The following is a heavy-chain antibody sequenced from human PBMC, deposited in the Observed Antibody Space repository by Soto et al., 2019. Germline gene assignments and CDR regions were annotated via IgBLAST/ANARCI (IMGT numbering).Heavy chain of an antibody. V-gene: IGHV1-18*01. CDR3: ARSGPAAAGRGYYYYGMDV. Sequence: QVQLVQSGAEVKKPGVSVKVSCKATGYTFTSYGISWVRQAPGKGLEWMGWISAYNGNTNYAQKLQGRVTMTTDTSTSTAYMELRSLRSDDTAVYYCARSGPAAAGRGYYYYGMDVWGQGTTVTVSS. D-gene: IGHD6-13*01. CDR1: GYTFTSYG. J-gene: IGHJ6*02. CDR2: ISAYNGNT.